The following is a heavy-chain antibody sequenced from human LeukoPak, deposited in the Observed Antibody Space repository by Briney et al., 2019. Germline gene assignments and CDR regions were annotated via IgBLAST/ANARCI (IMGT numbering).Heavy chain of an antibody. CDR2: ISSGSTI. CDR1: GFFFNTYW. V-gene: IGHV3-69-1*01. D-gene: IGHD2-2*01. J-gene: IGHJ6*03. Sequence: PGGSLRLSCAASGFFFNTYWMHWVRQAPGKGLEWVSYISSGSTIYYADSVKGRFTISRDNAKNSLYLQMNSLRAEDTAVYYCARVGEYCSSTSCFGGKYYYYYMDVWGKGTTVTVSS. CDR3: ARVGEYCSSTSCFGGKYYYYYMDV.